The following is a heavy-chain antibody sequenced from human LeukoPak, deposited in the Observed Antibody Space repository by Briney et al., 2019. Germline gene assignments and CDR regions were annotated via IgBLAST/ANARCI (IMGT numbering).Heavy chain of an antibody. CDR2: ISPTGGAI. CDR3: ASGIRERGFDY. CDR1: GFTFSTSA. V-gene: IGHV3-21*01. Sequence: GGSLRLSCAASGFTFSTSAMNWVRQAPGRGLEWVSSISPTGGAIFYADSLRGRFTISRDNARNSLYLQMNSLRAEDTALYFCASGIRERGFDYWGQGTLVTVSS. J-gene: IGHJ4*02. D-gene: IGHD1-1*01.